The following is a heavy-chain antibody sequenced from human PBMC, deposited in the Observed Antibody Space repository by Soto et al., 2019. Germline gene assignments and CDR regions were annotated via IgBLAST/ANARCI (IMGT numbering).Heavy chain of an antibody. V-gene: IGHV3-7*01. CDR1: GFTVSSNY. CDR2: IKQDGSQT. J-gene: IGHJ4*02. CDR3: ESGSGWLIDY. Sequence: GGALRLSCAASGFTVSSNYMSWVRQAPGKGLEWVANIKQDGSQTYYVDSVKGRFTISRDNAKNSLYLQMNSLRAEDTAVYYCESGSGWLIDYCAQRSLVPVSS. D-gene: IGHD6-19*01.